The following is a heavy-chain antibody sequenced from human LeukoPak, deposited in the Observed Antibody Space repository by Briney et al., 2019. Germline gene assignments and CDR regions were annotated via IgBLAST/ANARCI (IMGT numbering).Heavy chain of an antibody. J-gene: IGHJ6*03. V-gene: IGHV4-59*01. CDR3: ATSPGGHYCYMDV. CDR1: GGSISSYY. Sequence: SETLSLTCTVSGGSISSYYWSWIRQPPGKGLEWIGYIYDSGSTNYNPSLKSRVTISVDTSKNQFSLKLSSVTAADTAVYYCATSPGGHYCYMDVWGKGTTVTISS. CDR2: IYDSGST. D-gene: IGHD3-16*01.